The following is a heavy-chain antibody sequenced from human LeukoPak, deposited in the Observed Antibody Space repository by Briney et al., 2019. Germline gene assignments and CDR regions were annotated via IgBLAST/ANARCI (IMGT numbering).Heavy chain of an antibody. CDR2: FDPEDGET. CDR3: ALEMATTQRGGYYFDY. CDR1: GYTLTELS. J-gene: IGHJ4*02. D-gene: IGHD5-24*01. V-gene: IGHV1-24*01. Sequence: ASVKVPCKVSGYTLTELSMHWVRQAPGKGLEWMGGFDPEDGETIYAQKFQGRVTMTEDTSTDTAYMELSSLRSEDTAVYYCALEMATTQRGGYYFDYWGQGTLVTVSS.